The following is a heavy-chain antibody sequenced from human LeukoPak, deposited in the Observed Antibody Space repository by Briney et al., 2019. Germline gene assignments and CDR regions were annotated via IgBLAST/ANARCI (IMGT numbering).Heavy chain of an antibody. J-gene: IGHJ6*02. CDR1: GYTFTSYG. CDR2: ISAYNGNT. V-gene: IGHV1-18*01. D-gene: IGHD2-15*01. Sequence: ASVKVSCKASGYTFTSYGISWVRQAPGQGLERMGWISAYNGNTNYAQKFQGRVTMTTDSSTSTAYMELRSLRSDDTAVYYCARWYCGGGSCYSYYYGMDVWGQGTTVTVSS. CDR3: ARWYCGGGSCYSYYYGMDV.